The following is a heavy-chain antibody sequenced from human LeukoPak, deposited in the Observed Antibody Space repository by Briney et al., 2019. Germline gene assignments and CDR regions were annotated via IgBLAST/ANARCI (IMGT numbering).Heavy chain of an antibody. V-gene: IGHV3-74*01. CDR2: INSGGSGT. Sequence: GGSLRLSCVASGFNFASNWMHWVRQTPGKGLMWVSRINSGGSGTSYADSVEGRFTISRDKDKNKLYLKMNNLRAEDTAMYYCASSLGPLTEYWGQGTLVTVSS. CDR1: GFNFASNW. D-gene: IGHD7-27*01. J-gene: IGHJ4*01. CDR3: ASSLGPLTEY.